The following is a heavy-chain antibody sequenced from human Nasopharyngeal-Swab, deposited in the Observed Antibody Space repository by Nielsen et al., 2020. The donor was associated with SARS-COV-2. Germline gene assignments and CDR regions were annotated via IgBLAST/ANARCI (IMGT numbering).Heavy chain of an antibody. V-gene: IGHV1-18*01. CDR2: ISVYNADT. Sequence: WLRHAPGQGHGWLGWISVYNADTNYAQKLQGRVSMTTDTSTSTAYMELRSLRSDDTAVYYCARDIEEWLVVPSLSFDYWGQGTLVTVSS. D-gene: IGHD3-3*01. CDR3: ARDIEEWLVVPSLSFDY. J-gene: IGHJ4*02.